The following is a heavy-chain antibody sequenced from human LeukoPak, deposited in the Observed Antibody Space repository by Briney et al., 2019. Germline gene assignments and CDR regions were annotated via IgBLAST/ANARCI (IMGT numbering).Heavy chain of an antibody. V-gene: IGHV3-23*01. D-gene: IGHD1-7*01. Sequence: LPGGSLRLSCAASEFTFSSYAMSWVRQAPGKGLEWVSAISDSGGSTYYADSVKGRFTISRDNSKNTLYLQMNSLRAEDTAVYYCPKAKRTGRTYWYYYGRDVWGQGTTVTVSS. CDR3: PKAKRTGRTYWYYYGRDV. CDR2: ISDSGGST. J-gene: IGHJ6*02. CDR1: EFTFSSYA.